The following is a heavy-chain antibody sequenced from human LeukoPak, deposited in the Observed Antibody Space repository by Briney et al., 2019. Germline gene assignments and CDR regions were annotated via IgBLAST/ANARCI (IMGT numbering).Heavy chain of an antibody. Sequence: GGSLRLSCAASGFTFSSYSMNWVRQAPGKGLEWVSSISSSSSYIYYADSVKGRLTISRDNAKNSLYLQMNSLRAEDTAVYYCARDHSSSWYYYYGMDVWGQGTTVTVSS. CDR2: ISSSSSYI. CDR3: ARDHSSSWYYYYGMDV. D-gene: IGHD6-13*01. CDR1: GFTFSSYS. J-gene: IGHJ6*02. V-gene: IGHV3-21*01.